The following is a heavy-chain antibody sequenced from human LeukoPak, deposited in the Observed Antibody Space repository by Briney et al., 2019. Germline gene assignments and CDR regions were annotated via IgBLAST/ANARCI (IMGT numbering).Heavy chain of an antibody. CDR2: IYHSGST. V-gene: IGHV4-38-2*01. CDR3: HGLSMVRGVIQDY. Sequence: SETLSLTCAVSGYSISSGYYWGWIRQPPGKGLEWIGSIYHSGSTYYNPSLKSRVTISVDTSKNQFSLKLSSVTAADTAVYYCHGLSMVRGVIQDYWGQGTLVTVSP. J-gene: IGHJ4*02. D-gene: IGHD3-10*01. CDR1: GYSISSGYY.